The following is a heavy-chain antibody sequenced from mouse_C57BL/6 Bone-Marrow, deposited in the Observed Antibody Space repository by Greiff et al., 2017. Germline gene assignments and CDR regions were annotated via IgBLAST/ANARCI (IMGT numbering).Heavy chain of an antibody. CDR3: ARKRYYGSSPYFDY. CDR1: GYTFTTYP. Sequence: QVQLKESGAELVKPGASVKMSCKASGYTFTTYPIEWMKQNHGKSLEWIGNFHPYNDDTKYNEKFKGKATLTVEKSSSTVYLELSRLTSDDSAVYYCARKRYYGSSPYFDYWGQGTTLTVSS. V-gene: IGHV1-47*01. J-gene: IGHJ2*01. CDR2: FHPYNDDT. D-gene: IGHD1-1*01.